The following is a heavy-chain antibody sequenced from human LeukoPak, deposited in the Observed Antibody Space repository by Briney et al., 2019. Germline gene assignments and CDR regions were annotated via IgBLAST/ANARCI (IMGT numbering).Heavy chain of an antibody. CDR2: INHSGST. Sequence: PSETLSLTCAVYGGSFSGYYWSWIRQPPGKGLEWIGEINHSGSTNYNPSLKSRVTISVDTSKNQFSLKLSSVTAADTAVYYCARGSSCLDYWGQGTLVTVSS. D-gene: IGHD6-13*01. CDR1: GGSFSGYY. V-gene: IGHV4-34*01. J-gene: IGHJ4*02. CDR3: ARGSSCLDY.